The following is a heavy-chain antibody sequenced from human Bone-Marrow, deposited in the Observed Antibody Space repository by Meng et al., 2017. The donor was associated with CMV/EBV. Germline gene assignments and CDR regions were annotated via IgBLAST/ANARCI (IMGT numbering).Heavy chain of an antibody. J-gene: IGHJ3*02. V-gene: IGHV3-48*03. CDR3: ARGVGLNSQYQLLEPI. CDR2: ISSSGSTI. CDR1: GFTFSSYE. Sequence: GGSLRLSCAASGFTFSSYEMNWVRQAPGKGLEWVSYISSSGSTIYYADSVKGRFTIFRDNAKNSLYLKMNSLRAEDTAVYYCARGVGLNSQYQLLEPIWGQGTMVTVSS. D-gene: IGHD2-2*01.